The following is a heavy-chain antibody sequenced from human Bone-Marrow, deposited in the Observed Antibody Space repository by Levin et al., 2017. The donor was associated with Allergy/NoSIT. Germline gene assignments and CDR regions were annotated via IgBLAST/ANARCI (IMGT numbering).Heavy chain of an antibody. CDR1: GYIFTTNW. D-gene: IGHD2/OR15-2a*01. V-gene: IGHV5-51*01. J-gene: IGHJ6*02. CDR3: ARHLSGARGMDV. CDR2: INPADSDT. Sequence: GESLKISGKGSGYIFTTNWIGWVRQMPGKGLEWMGIINPADSDTRYSSSFQGQVTISADKSISTAYLQWSSLKASDSAMYYCARHLSGARGMDVWGQGTTVTVSS.